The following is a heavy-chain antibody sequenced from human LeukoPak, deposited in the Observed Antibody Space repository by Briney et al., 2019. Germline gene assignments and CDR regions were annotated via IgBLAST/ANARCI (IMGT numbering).Heavy chain of an antibody. CDR1: GFTFRTSA. CDR2: ISATGGNT. D-gene: IGHD3-10*01. Sequence: QSGGSLRLACAASGFTFRTSAMNWVSQAPGKGLERVPTISATGGNTYYADSVKGRFTISRDNSKNTLNLQMNSLRAEDTAVYYCAKVRAHTYDSGLDYWGQGTLVTVSS. J-gene: IGHJ4*02. V-gene: IGHV3-23*01. CDR3: AKVRAHTYDSGLDY.